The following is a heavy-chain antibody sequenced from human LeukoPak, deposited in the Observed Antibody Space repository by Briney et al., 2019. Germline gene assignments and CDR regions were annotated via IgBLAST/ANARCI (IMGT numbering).Heavy chain of an antibody. Sequence: SETLSLTCTVSGDSISSFYWSWIRQPAGKGLEWTGSIYYSGSTYYNPSLKSRVTMSVDTSKNQFSLKLSSVTAADTAVYYCARDSYSSSWDSYYFDYWGQGTLVTVSS. J-gene: IGHJ4*02. CDR3: ARDSYSSSWDSYYFDY. D-gene: IGHD6-13*01. CDR1: GDSISSFY. CDR2: IYYSGST. V-gene: IGHV4-4*07.